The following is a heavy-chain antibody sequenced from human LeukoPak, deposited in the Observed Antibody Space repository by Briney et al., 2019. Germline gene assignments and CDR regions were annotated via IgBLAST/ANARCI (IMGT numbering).Heavy chain of an antibody. CDR2: IVVGSGNT. CDR3: AAAVYYDSSGEYYFDY. D-gene: IGHD3-22*01. Sequence: SVKVSCKASGFTFTSSAMQWVRQARGQRLEWIGWIVVGSGNTNYAQKFQERVTTTRDMSTSTAYMELSSLRSEDTAVYYCAAAVYYDSSGEYYFDYWGQGTLVTVSS. V-gene: IGHV1-58*02. J-gene: IGHJ4*02. CDR1: GFTFTSSA.